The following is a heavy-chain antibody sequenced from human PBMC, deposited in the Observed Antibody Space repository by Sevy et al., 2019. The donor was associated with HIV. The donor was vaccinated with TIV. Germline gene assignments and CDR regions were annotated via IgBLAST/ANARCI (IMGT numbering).Heavy chain of an antibody. CDR2: LNADRT. Sequence: GGSLRLSCAASGFTFSTYAVSWVRQAPGKGLEWVAALNADRTYYAGSVKGRFTISRDNPKNTVYLQVNSLRVEDTALYYCVKEETAPYFDCWGQGTLVTVSS. D-gene: IGHD2-21*02. V-gene: IGHV3-23*01. J-gene: IGHJ4*02. CDR1: GFTFSTYA. CDR3: VKEETAPYFDC.